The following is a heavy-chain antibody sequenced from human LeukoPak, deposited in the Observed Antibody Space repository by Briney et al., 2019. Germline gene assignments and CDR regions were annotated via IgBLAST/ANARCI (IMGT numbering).Heavy chain of an antibody. CDR1: GGSISSHY. D-gene: IGHD5-24*01. CDR2: ISYSGST. J-gene: IGHJ5*02. Sequence: PSETLSLTCSVFGGSISSHYYNWIRQSPGKGLEWIGRISYSGSTNYNPSLQSRVTISIDTSKNQFSLRLTSVTAADTAVYYCARRGVEMSAVRPDNWLDPWGQGTLVTVSS. V-gene: IGHV4-59*08. CDR3: ARRGVEMSAVRPDNWLDP.